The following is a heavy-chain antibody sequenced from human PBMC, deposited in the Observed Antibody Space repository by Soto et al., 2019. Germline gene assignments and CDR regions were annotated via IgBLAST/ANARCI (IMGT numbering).Heavy chain of an antibody. CDR3: GGGAAWVTDY. CDR2: INHDGRGK. Sequence: EVQLVESGGALVQPGGSLRLSCAGSGFTFSTSWMNWVRQAPGKGLEWVANINHDGRGKYYGDSGKGGFTISRDNAENSLYLQMNSLKSEDTSLYYGGGGAAWVTDYWGQGTLVTVSS. D-gene: IGHD6-25*01. J-gene: IGHJ4*02. V-gene: IGHV3-7*04. CDR1: GFTFSTSW.